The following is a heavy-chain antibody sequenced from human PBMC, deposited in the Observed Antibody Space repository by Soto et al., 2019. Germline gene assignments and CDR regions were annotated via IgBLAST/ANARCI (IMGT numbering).Heavy chain of an antibody. V-gene: IGHV3-33*01. D-gene: IGHD3-3*01. Sequence: GGSLRLSCAASGFTFSSYGMHWVRQAPGKGLEWVAVIWYDGSNKYYADSVKGRFTISRDNSKNTLYLQMNSLRAEDTAVYYYARAPPHSHYDFWSGSPPYYGMDVWGQGTTVTVSS. CDR3: ARAPPHSHYDFWSGSPPYYGMDV. J-gene: IGHJ6*02. CDR1: GFTFSSYG. CDR2: IWYDGSNK.